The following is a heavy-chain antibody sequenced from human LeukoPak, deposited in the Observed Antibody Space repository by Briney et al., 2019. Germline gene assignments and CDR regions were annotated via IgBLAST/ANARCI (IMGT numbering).Heavy chain of an antibody. V-gene: IGHV3-48*04. Sequence: GGSLRLSCAASGFTFSSYSMNWVRQAPGKGLEWVSYINSRSSTIYYADSVKGRFTISRDNAKNSLYLQMNSLRAEDTAVYYRARVYYYDSSALFHYWGQGTLVTVSS. CDR3: ARVYYYDSSALFHY. J-gene: IGHJ4*02. CDR1: GFTFSSYS. D-gene: IGHD3-22*01. CDR2: INSRSSTI.